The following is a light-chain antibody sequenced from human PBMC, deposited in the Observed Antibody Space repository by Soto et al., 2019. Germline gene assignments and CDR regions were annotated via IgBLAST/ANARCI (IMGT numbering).Light chain of an antibody. CDR1: QSVTDNY. CDR2: GAS. J-gene: IGKJ1*01. V-gene: IGKV3-20*01. CDR3: QQYTGAPLT. Sequence: EIVLTQSPATLSLSPGERATLSCRASQSVTDNYLAWYRQKPGQAPRLVISGASSRTSGIPDRFSASGSGTDFTLTISRLEPEDFAVYYCQQYTGAPLTFGQGTKVEIK.